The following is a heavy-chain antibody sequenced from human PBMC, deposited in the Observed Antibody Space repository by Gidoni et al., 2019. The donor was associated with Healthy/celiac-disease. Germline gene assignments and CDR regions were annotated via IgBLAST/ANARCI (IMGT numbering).Heavy chain of an antibody. CDR3: ASEIGSSWGAFDI. Sequence: EVQLLESGGGLVQPGGYLRLSCAASGFHFSSYALRWVRQAPGKGLEWFSAISGSGGSTYYADSVKVRFTISRDNSKNTLYLQMNSLRAEDTAVYYCASEIGSSWGAFDIWGQGTMVTVSS. CDR1: GFHFSSYA. D-gene: IGHD6-13*01. J-gene: IGHJ3*02. CDR2: ISGSGGST. V-gene: IGHV3-23*01.